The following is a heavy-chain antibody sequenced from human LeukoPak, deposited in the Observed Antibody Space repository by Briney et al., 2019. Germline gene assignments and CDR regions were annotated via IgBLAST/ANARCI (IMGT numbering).Heavy chain of an antibody. CDR3: ASITWNSGYDPADY. D-gene: IGHD5-12*01. V-gene: IGHV4-59*02. J-gene: IGHJ4*02. CDR2: IYYSGST. CDR1: GFTVSSNY. Sequence: GSLRLSCAASGFTVSSNYMSWVRQPPGKGLEWIGYIYYSGSTNYNPSLKSRVTISVDTSKNQFSLKLSSVTAADTAVYYCASITWNSGYDPADYWGQGTLVTVSS.